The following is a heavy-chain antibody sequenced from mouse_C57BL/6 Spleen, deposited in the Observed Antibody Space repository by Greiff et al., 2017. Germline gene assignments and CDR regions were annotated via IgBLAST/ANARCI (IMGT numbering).Heavy chain of an antibody. CDR3: AKGTTVGAY. J-gene: IGHJ3*01. Sequence: EVQLQQSGPELVKPGASVKISCTASGYSFTGYSMYWVKQSPEKSLEWIGEINPSSGGTTYKQKVKANATLTVDKSSSTGYMQLEGLTSEDSAVYCCAKGTTVGAYWGQGTLVTVSA. D-gene: IGHD1-1*01. V-gene: IGHV1-42*01. CDR1: GYSFTGYS. CDR2: INPSSGGT.